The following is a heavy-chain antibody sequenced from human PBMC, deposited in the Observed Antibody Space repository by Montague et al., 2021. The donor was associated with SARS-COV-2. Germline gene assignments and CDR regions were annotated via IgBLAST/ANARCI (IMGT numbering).Heavy chain of an antibody. CDR1: GFTFSSYE. Sequence: RLSWSASGFTFSSYEMNWVRQAPGKGLEWVSYISSSGSTIYYADSVKGRFTISRDNAKNSLYLQMNSLRAEDTAVYYCARVAYDFWSGLSWGAFDIWGQGTMVTVSS. D-gene: IGHD3-3*01. V-gene: IGHV3-48*03. CDR2: ISSSGSTI. J-gene: IGHJ3*02. CDR3: ARVAYDFWSGLSWGAFDI.